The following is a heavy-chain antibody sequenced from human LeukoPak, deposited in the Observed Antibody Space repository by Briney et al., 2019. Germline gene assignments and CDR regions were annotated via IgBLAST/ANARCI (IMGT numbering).Heavy chain of an antibody. CDR2: INPSGGST. J-gene: IGHJ4*02. Sequence: ASVKVSCKASGGTFSSYAISWVRQAPGQGLEWMGIINPSGGSTSYAQKFRGRVTMTRDTSTSTVYMELSSLRSEDTAVYYCARDPGSGWYFDYWGQGTLVTVSS. D-gene: IGHD6-19*01. CDR1: GGTFSSYA. V-gene: IGHV1-46*01. CDR3: ARDPGSGWYFDY.